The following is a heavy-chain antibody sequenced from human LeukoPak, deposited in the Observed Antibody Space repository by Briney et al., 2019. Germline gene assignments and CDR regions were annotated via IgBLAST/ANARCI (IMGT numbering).Heavy chain of an antibody. Sequence: SETLSLTCTVSGGSISSYYWSWIRQPPGKGLEWIGYIYYSGSTNYNPSLKSRVTISVDTSKNQFSLKLSSVSAADTAVYYCARGGSAHRFEELLSAEYFQHWGQGTLVTVSS. V-gene: IGHV4-59*01. CDR2: IYYSGST. D-gene: IGHD3-10*01. CDR3: ARGGSAHRFEELLSAEYFQH. CDR1: GGSISSYY. J-gene: IGHJ1*01.